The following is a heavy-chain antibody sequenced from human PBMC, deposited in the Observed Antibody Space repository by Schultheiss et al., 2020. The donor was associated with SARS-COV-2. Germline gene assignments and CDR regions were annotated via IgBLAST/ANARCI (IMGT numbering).Heavy chain of an antibody. Sequence: GGSLRLSCAASGFTVSSSYMRWVRQAPGKGLEWVAVISYDGSNKYYADSVKGRFTISRDNSKNTLYLQMNSLRAEDTAVYYCAKLSTATYFDYWGQGTLVTVSS. CDR3: AKLSTATYFDY. V-gene: IGHV3-30*18. CDR2: ISYDGSNK. J-gene: IGHJ4*02. CDR1: GFTVSSSY. D-gene: IGHD3-16*02.